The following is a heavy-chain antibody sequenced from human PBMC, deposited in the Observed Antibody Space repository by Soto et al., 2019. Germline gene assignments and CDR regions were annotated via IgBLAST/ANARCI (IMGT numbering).Heavy chain of an antibody. CDR1: GFNFFSYA. CDR2: INSDGSST. J-gene: IGHJ4*02. V-gene: IGHV3-74*01. CDR3: ARDPGKDAAIDY. Sequence: GGSLRVSCAASGFNFFSYAMSWVRQAPGKGLVWVSRINSDGSSTSYADSVKGRFTVSRDNSNNVMYLEMNSLRAEDTALYHCARDPGKDAAIDYWGQGTLVTVSS. D-gene: IGHD6-25*01.